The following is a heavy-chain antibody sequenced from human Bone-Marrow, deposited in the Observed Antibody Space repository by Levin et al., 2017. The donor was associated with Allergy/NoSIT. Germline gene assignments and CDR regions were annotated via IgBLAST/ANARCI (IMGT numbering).Heavy chain of an antibody. D-gene: IGHD2-2*01. CDR3: ARLTKYCSSTNCYAARSNYYYYMDV. CDR1: GFIFSSYS. J-gene: IGHJ6*03. Sequence: GGSLRLSCAASGFIFSSYSMNWVRQAPGKGLEWVSFISSSSSYIYYADSVKGRFTISRDNAKNSLYLQMNSLRAEDTAVYYCARLTKYCSSTNCYAARSNYYYYMDVWGKGTTVTVSS. CDR2: ISSSSSYI. V-gene: IGHV3-21*01.